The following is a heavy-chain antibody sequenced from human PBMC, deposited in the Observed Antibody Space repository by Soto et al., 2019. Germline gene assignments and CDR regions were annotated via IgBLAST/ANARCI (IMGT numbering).Heavy chain of an antibody. CDR2: ISSSSSVI. J-gene: IGHJ4*02. D-gene: IGHD3-3*01. Sequence: GGSLRLSCATSGFILSDCAMNWVRQAPGKGLEWVSYISSSSSVIDYADSVKGRFTISRDNAKNTLYLQMNSLRAEDTAVYYCARVNYDFWSGPNDYWGQGTVVTVSS. CDR3: ARVNYDFWSGPNDY. CDR1: GFILSDCA. V-gene: IGHV3-48*04.